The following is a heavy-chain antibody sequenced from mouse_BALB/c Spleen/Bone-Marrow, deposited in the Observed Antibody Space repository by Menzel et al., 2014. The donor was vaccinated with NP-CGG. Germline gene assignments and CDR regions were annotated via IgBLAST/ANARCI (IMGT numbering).Heavy chain of an antibody. Sequence: EVQLVESGGGLVQPGGSLKLSCAASGFTFSSYGMSWARQTPDKRLELVASINSNGGSTYYPDSVKGRFTISRDNAKKTLSLQMSSLKSEDTAVYYCARGNYGNYVDYFDYWGQGTTLTVSS. CDR1: GFTFSSYG. D-gene: IGHD2-1*01. CDR3: ARGNYGNYVDYFDY. J-gene: IGHJ2*01. V-gene: IGHV5-6-3*01. CDR2: INSNGGST.